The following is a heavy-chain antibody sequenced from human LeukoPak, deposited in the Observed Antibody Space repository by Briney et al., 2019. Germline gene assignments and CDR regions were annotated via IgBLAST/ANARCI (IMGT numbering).Heavy chain of an antibody. CDR2: ISGPSI. CDR1: GFTLSAYE. CDR3: ASRRVAVPTTRAFDY. Sequence: GGSLRLSCAASGFTLSAYEMNWVRQAPGKGLEWISYISGPSIQYADSVKGRSTISGDNAKNSLYLQMNSLRAEDTAVYYCASRRVAVPTTRAFDYWGQGTLVTVSS. D-gene: IGHD1-26*01. V-gene: IGHV3-48*03. J-gene: IGHJ4*02.